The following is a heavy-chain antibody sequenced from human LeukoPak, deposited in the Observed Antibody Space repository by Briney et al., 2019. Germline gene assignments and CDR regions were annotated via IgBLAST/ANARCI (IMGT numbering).Heavy chain of an antibody. V-gene: IGHV3-7*01. CDR1: GFTFSTYW. J-gene: IGHJ4*02. Sequence: GGSLRLSCAASGFTFSTYWMSWVRQAPGKGLEWVANIKQDGSDKYYVDSVKGRFTISRDNAKNSLFLQMSSLRAEDTAVYYCARVRCSSNSCFPDYWGQGTLVTVSS. D-gene: IGHD2-2*01. CDR3: ARVRCSSNSCFPDY. CDR2: IKQDGSDK.